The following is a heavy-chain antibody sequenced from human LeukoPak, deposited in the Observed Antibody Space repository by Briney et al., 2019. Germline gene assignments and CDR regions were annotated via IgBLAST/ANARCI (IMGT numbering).Heavy chain of an antibody. V-gene: IGHV4-39*01. J-gene: IGHJ4*02. D-gene: IGHD3-10*01. CDR2: IYYSGST. CDR3: ARHRKSEYYGSGSYGGYY. Sequence: PSETLSLTCTVSGGSISSSSYYWGWIRQPPGKGLEWIGSIYYSGSTYYNPSLKSRVTISVDTSKNQFSLKLSSVTAADTAVYYCARHRKSEYYGSGSYGGYYWGQGTLVTVSS. CDR1: GGSISSSSYY.